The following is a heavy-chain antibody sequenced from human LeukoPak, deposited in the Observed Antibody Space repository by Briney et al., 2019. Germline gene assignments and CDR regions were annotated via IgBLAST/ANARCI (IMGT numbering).Heavy chain of an antibody. J-gene: IGHJ5*02. V-gene: IGHV3-23*01. CDR1: GFTFSNYA. CDR3: AKDHGDYLNWFDP. CDR2: ISGSGGST. Sequence: GGSLRLSCAASGFTFSNYAMNWVRQAPGKGLEWVSAISGSGGSTYYADSVKGRFTISRDNSKNTLYLQMNSLRAEDTAVYYCAKDHGDYLNWFDPWGQGTLVTVSS. D-gene: IGHD4-17*01.